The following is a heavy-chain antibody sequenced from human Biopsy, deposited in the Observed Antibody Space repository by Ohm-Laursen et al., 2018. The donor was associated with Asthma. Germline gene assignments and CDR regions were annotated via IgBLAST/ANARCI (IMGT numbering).Heavy chain of an antibody. J-gene: IGHJ4*02. Sequence: SQTLSLTCAVSGGSISSGGYSWSWIRQPPGKGLEWIGYIYHSGGTYYNPSLKSRVTISVDRSKNQFSLKLSSATAADTAVYYCARVKDGYNFDYWGQGTLVTVSS. CDR1: GGSISSGGYS. D-gene: IGHD5-24*01. CDR3: ARVKDGYNFDY. CDR2: IYHSGGT. V-gene: IGHV4-30-2*01.